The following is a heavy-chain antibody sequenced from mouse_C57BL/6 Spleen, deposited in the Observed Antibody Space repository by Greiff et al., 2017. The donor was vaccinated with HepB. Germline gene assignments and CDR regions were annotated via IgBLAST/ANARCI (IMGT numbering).Heavy chain of an antibody. D-gene: IGHD4-1*01. Sequence: VQLQQSGAELVRPGTSVKVSCKASGYAFTNYLIEWVKQRPGQGLEWIGVINPGSGGTNYNEKFKGKATLTADKSSSTAYMQLSSLTSEDSAVYFCASRGGTGTEYWGQGTTLTVSS. CDR2: INPGSGGT. CDR1: GYAFTNYL. J-gene: IGHJ2*01. CDR3: ASRGGTGTEY. V-gene: IGHV1-54*01.